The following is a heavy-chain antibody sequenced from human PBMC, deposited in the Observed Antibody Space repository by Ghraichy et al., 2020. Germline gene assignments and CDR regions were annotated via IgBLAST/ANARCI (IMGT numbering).Heavy chain of an antibody. CDR3: ARGGRQKKWIQLWLVFDY. Sequence: SETLSLTCAVYGGSFSGYFWSWIRQPPGKGLEWIGEINHSGSTNYNPSLKSRVTISVDTSKNQFSLKLSSVTAADTAVYYCARGGRQKKWIQLWLVFDYWGQGTLVTVSS. CDR2: INHSGST. V-gene: IGHV4-34*01. CDR1: GGSFSGYF. J-gene: IGHJ4*02. D-gene: IGHD5-18*01.